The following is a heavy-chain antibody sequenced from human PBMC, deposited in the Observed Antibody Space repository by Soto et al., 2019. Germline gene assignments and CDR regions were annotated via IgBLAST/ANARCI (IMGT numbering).Heavy chain of an antibody. D-gene: IGHD3-3*01. CDR3: ARGGGVGVAGSAAFDM. V-gene: IGHV1-2*02. J-gene: IGHJ3*02. CDR2: INPATGAA. Sequence: QLHLVQSGAVVKKPGASVTVSCSASGYPVTAYYMHWVRQAPGRGLEWMGGINPATGAAKYTQTFRGRVTLTSDQSTSTVFMELSGLTSEDTAVFYCARGGGVGVAGSAAFDMWGQGTLVTVSS. CDR1: GYPVTAYY.